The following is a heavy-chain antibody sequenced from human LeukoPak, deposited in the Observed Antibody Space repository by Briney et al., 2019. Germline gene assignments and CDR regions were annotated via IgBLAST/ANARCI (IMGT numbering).Heavy chain of an antibody. Sequence: SETLSLTCSVSGGSPSSYSWNWIRQPAGKGLEWIGHIYTSGSTNYNPALKSRVSMSLDTSKNQFSLKLSSVTAADTAVYYCASSVDTAMVGVYWGQGTLVTVSS. V-gene: IGHV4-4*07. D-gene: IGHD5-18*01. CDR1: GGSPSSYS. CDR3: ASSVDTAMVGVY. CDR2: IYTSGST. J-gene: IGHJ4*02.